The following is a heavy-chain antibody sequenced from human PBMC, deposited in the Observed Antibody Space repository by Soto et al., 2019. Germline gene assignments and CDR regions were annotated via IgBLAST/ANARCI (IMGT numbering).Heavy chain of an antibody. CDR3: AMRLIRGVIIKGH. V-gene: IGHV3-23*01. CDR2: ISHSATST. D-gene: IGHD3-10*01. Sequence: EVQLLESGGGLVVPGGSLRLSCAASGFIFSDYAMNWVRQPPGKGLEWVSGISHSATSTYYADSVKGRFTISRDNSKSTLFLEMNSLRVEDTAVYYCAMRLIRGVIIKGHWGHGTQVTVSS. CDR1: GFIFSDYA. J-gene: IGHJ4*01.